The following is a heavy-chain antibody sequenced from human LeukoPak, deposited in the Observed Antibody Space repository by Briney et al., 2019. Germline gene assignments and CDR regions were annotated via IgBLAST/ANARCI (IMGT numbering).Heavy chain of an antibody. D-gene: IGHD3-10*01. CDR2: ISNSGNTI. Sequence: GGSLRLSCAAFGFTFSSYDMTWVRQAPGKGLEWVSYISNSGNTIYYADSVKGRFTISRDNSLYLQMSSLRAEDTAVYYCARSRSGTYYNADVWGKGTTVTISS. CDR3: ARSRSGTYYNADV. CDR1: GFTFSSYD. J-gene: IGHJ6*04. V-gene: IGHV3-48*03.